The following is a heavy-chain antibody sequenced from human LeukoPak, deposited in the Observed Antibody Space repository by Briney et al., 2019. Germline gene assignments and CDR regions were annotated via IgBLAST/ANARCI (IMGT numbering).Heavy chain of an antibody. Sequence: GGSLRLSCAASGFTFSSYSMNWVRQAPGKGLEWVSSISSSSSYIYYADSVKGRFIISRDNAKNSLYLQMNSLRVEDTAVYYCARGGHSVSYFDCWGQGTLVTVSS. J-gene: IGHJ4*02. V-gene: IGHV3-21*01. CDR1: GFTFSSYS. CDR3: ARGGHSVSYFDC. CDR2: ISSSSSYI. D-gene: IGHD4-23*01.